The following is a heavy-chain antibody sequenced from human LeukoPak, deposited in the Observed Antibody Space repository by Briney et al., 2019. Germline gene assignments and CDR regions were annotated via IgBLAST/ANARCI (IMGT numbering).Heavy chain of an antibody. Sequence: SETLSLTCTVSGGSISSYYWSWIRQPPGKGLEWIGYIYYSGSTNYNPSLKSRVTISVDTSKNQFSLKLSSVTAADTAVYYCARTYDFSRRYYYYMDVWGKGTTVTVSS. D-gene: IGHD3-3*01. CDR3: ARTYDFSRRYYYYMDV. J-gene: IGHJ6*03. CDR2: IYYSGST. V-gene: IGHV4-59*01. CDR1: GGSISSYY.